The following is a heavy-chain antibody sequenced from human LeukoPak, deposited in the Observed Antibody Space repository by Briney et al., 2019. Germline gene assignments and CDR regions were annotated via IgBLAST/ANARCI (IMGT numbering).Heavy chain of an antibody. J-gene: IGHJ4*02. Sequence: AGSLRRYCAASGFTFDDYTMHWVRQAPGKNLEWVSLISWDGGSTYYADSVKGRFTISRDNSKNSLYLQVNSLRTEDTALYYCAKDILERDYYYDSSGYLPDYWGQGTLVTVSS. CDR2: ISWDGGST. CDR3: AKDILERDYYYDSSGYLPDY. V-gene: IGHV3-43*01. D-gene: IGHD3-22*01. CDR1: GFTFDDYT.